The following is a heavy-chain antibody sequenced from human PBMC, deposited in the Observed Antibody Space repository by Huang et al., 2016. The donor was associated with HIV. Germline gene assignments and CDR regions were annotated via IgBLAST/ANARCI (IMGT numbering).Heavy chain of an antibody. CDR3: ATSTPDVGAGVLRSAFDI. CDR2: VDPEEGET. V-gene: IGHV1-24*01. Sequence: QVPLVESGAELKKPGASVRVSCKVSGYTVSELSLHWVRQAPEKGLEWGGGVDPEEGETSYAPRLQGRVTMTEDTSTDTAYMELSSLRPEDTAVYYCATSTPDVGAGVLRSAFDIWGQGTMVTVSS. D-gene: IGHD2-15*01. J-gene: IGHJ3*02. CDR1: GYTVSELS.